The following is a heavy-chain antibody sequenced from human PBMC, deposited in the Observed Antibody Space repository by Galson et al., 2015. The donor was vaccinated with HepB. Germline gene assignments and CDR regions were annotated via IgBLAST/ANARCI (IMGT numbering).Heavy chain of an antibody. D-gene: IGHD3-3*01. CDR2: IGTAGDT. CDR3: ARGGHDFWSGYPLGHMDV. Sequence: SLRLSCAASGFTFSSYGMHWVRQATGKGLEWVSAIGTAGDTYYPGSVKGRFTISRENAKNSLYLQMNSLRAGDTAVYYCARGGHDFWSGYPLGHMDVWGKGTTVTVSS. J-gene: IGHJ6*03. V-gene: IGHV3-13*01. CDR1: GFTFSSYG.